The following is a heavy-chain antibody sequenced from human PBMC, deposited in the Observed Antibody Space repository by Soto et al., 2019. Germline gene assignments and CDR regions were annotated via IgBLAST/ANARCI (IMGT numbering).Heavy chain of an antibody. CDR2: ISYDGSNK. J-gene: IGHJ4*02. CDR1: GFTFSSYA. Sequence: QVQLVESGGGVVQPGRSLRLSCAASGFTFSSYAMKWVRQAPGKGLEWEAVISYDGSNKYYADSVKGRFTISRDNSKNTMYLQMNSLRADDTAVYYCARPYYGSVSNPDYCGQGTLVTISS. CDR3: ARPYYGSVSNPDY. D-gene: IGHD3-10*01. V-gene: IGHV3-30-3*01.